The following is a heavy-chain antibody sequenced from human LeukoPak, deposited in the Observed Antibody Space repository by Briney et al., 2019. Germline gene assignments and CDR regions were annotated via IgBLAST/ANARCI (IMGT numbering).Heavy chain of an antibody. D-gene: IGHD3-10*01. CDR2: ISGSGGTT. Sequence: PGGSLRLSCAASGFTFSSYAMSWVRQAPGRGLEWVSAISGSGGTTYYADSVKGRFTISRDDSKNTLYLRMNSLRAEDTAVYYCARNSGGRRYYFTEWGQGTLVTVSS. CDR3: ARNSGGRRYYFTE. CDR1: GFTFSSYA. V-gene: IGHV3-23*01. J-gene: IGHJ4*02.